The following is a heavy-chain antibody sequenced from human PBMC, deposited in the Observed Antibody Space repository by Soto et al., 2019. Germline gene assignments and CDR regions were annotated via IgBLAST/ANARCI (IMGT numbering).Heavy chain of an antibody. J-gene: IGHJ6*02. V-gene: IGHV3-30*18. CDR3: AKKSGTHLYYYGMDV. CDR1: GFTFSSYG. Sequence: AGGSLRLSCAASGFTFSSYGMHWVRQAPGKGLEWVAVISYDGSNKYYADSVRGRFTISRDNSKNTLYLQMNSLRAEDTAVYYCAKKSGTHLYYYGMDVWGQGTTVTVSS. CDR2: ISYDGSNK. D-gene: IGHD1-1*01.